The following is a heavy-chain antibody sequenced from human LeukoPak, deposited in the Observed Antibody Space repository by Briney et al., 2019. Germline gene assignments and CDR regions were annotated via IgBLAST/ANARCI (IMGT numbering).Heavy chain of an antibody. CDR1: GGSFSSYY. CDR3: ARGRITMIVVVTAYFDY. D-gene: IGHD3-22*01. Sequence: PSETLSLTCAVYGGSFSSYYWSWIRQPPGKGLEWIGGINHSGSTNYNPSLKSRVTISVDTSKNQFSLKLRSVTAADTAVYYCARGRITMIVVVTAYFDYWGQGTLVTVSS. CDR2: INHSGST. V-gene: IGHV4-34*01. J-gene: IGHJ4*02.